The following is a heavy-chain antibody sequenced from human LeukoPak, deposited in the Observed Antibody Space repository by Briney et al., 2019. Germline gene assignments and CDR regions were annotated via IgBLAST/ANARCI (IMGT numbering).Heavy chain of an antibody. Sequence: GGSLRLSCAASGFTFSSYGMHWVRQAPGKGLEWVAFIRYDETNKYYADSLKGRFTISRDNSKNTLYLQMSSLRAEDTAVYYCARTNLWGSNWFDPWGQGTLVTVSS. CDR1: GFTFSSYG. D-gene: IGHD3-16*01. CDR3: ARTNLWGSNWFDP. CDR2: IRYDETNK. V-gene: IGHV3-30*02. J-gene: IGHJ5*02.